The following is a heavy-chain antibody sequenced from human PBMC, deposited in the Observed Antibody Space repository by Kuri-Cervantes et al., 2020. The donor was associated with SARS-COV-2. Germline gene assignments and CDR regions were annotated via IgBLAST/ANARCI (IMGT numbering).Heavy chain of an antibody. Sequence: GGSLRLSCAASGFTFSNSAMNWVRQAPGKGLEWVSYISGSGFSIYYADSLKGRFTISRDNAKNSLYLQMNSLTAEDTAVYYCARGGRYYFDYWGQGSLVTVSS. CDR2: ISGSGFSI. D-gene: IGHD1-26*01. V-gene: IGHV3-48*01. J-gene: IGHJ4*02. CDR3: ARGGRYYFDY. CDR1: GFTFSNSA.